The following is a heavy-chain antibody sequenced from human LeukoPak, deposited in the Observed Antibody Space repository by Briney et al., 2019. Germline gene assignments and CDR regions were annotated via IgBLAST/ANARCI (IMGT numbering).Heavy chain of an antibody. Sequence: PGGSLRLSCAASGFTFDDYAMHWVRQAPGKGLEWVSGISWNSGRIGYADSVKGRFTISRDNAKNSLYLQMNSLRAEDTAVYYCAELGITMIGGVWGKGTTVTISS. CDR1: GFTFDDYA. CDR3: AELGITMIGGV. V-gene: IGHV3-9*01. D-gene: IGHD3-10*02. CDR2: ISWNSGRI. J-gene: IGHJ6*04.